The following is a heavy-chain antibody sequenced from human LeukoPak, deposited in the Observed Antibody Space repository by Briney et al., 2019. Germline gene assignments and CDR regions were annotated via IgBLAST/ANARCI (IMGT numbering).Heavy chain of an antibody. Sequence: SETLSLTCAVYGGSFIGFHWNWIRQPPGKGLEWIGDINHSGSTNYNPSLTSRVTISVDTSKNQFSLKLSSVTAADTAVYYCARVFYSTPSHWFDPWGQGTLVTVSS. CDR3: ARVFYSTPSHWFDP. V-gene: IGHV4-34*01. CDR1: GGSFIGFH. CDR2: INHSGST. J-gene: IGHJ5*02. D-gene: IGHD4-11*01.